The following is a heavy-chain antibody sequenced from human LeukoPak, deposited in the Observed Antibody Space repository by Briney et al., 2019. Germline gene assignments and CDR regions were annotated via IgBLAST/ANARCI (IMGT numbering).Heavy chain of an antibody. V-gene: IGHV3-9*01. J-gene: IGHJ3*02. CDR3: AKDFPSI. CDR2: ISWNSGSI. CDR1: GFTFDDYA. Sequence: GGSLRLSCAASGFTFDDYAMHWVRQAPGKGLEWVSGISWNSGSIGYADSVKGRFTISRDNAKNSLYLQMNSLRAEDTAVYYCAKDFPSIWGQGTMVTVSS.